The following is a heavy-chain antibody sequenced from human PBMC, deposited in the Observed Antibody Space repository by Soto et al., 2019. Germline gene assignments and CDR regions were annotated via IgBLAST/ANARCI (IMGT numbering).Heavy chain of an antibody. J-gene: IGHJ4*02. CDR1: GNTFTYRY. Sequence: QMQLVQSGAEVKKTGSSVTVSCKALGNTFTYRYLHWVRQAPGQALEWMGWITPFSGDVHYAQKFKERDTITRDRSINTAYMQMSSLRSEDAAMYFCAGGGAGSGPFTWELPDHWGQGTLVTVSS. V-gene: IGHV1-45*02. D-gene: IGHD1-26*01. CDR3: AGGGAGSGPFTWELPDH. CDR2: ITPFSGDV.